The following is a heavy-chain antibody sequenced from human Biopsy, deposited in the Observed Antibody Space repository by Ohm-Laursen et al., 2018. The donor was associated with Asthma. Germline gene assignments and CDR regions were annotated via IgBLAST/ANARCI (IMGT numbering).Heavy chain of an antibody. V-gene: IGHV4-39*07. CDR3: ARDLAGHCTSASCYGFDS. J-gene: IGHJ5*01. Sequence: TPALLLGFSCGSLRSSHFQWGWVPPPPGEGVGWVGNKHYWGGTHYNPSLKSRVTIAVETSKNQFSLTLTSVTAADTALYYCARDLAGHCTSASCYGFDSWGQGAQVTVSS. CDR1: CGSLRSSHFQ. CDR2: KHYWGGT. D-gene: IGHD2-2*01.